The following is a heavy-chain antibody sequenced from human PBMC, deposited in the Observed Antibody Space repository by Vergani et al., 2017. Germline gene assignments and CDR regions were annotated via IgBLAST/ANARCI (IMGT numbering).Heavy chain of an antibody. CDR3: ARDLKQWLLHY. CDR1: GFTFSRFS. V-gene: IGHV1-58*01. D-gene: IGHD6-19*01. J-gene: IGHJ4*02. CDR2: IVVGSGNT. Sequence: QMQLVQSGPEVKKPGTSVKVSCKTSGFTFSRFSVQWVRQARGQRLEWIGWIVVGSGNTNYAQRFQERVTITRDVSTSTAYMELSSLRSEDTAVYNCARDLKQWLLHYWGQGTLVTVSS.